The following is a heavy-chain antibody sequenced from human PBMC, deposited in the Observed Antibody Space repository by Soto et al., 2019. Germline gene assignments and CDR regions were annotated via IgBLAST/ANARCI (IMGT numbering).Heavy chain of an antibody. CDR3: ARSVMCEDRNGPSGQYDCLDV. J-gene: IGHJ3*01. V-gene: IGHV1-2*04. CDR1: EYTFTDYY. Sequence: ASVKVSCKASEYTFTDYYIHWVRQAPGQGLEWMGWINPNSGGTNYAQKFQGWVTITRDTSISTAYMELSSLRSDGTAVYYCARSVMCEDRNGPSGQYDCLDVWGQGTMVTVSS. CDR2: INPNSGGT. D-gene: IGHD3-16*01.